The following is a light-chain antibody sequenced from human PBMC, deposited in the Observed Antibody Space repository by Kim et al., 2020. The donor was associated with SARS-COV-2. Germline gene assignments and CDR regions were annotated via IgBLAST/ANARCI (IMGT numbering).Light chain of an antibody. CDR3: QQYNNWTPT. Sequence: VSPGERATLSCRASQSVSSNLAWYQQKPGQAPRLLIYGASTRDTGIPARFSGSGSGTEFTLTISSLQSEDFAVYYCQQYNNWTPTFGQGTKVDIK. J-gene: IGKJ1*01. CDR1: QSVSSN. V-gene: IGKV3-15*01. CDR2: GAS.